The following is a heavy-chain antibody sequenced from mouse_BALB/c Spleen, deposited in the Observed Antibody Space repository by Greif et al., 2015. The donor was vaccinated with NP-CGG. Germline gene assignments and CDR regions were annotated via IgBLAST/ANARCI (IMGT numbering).Heavy chain of an antibody. CDR3: ARSQELWDYAMDY. J-gene: IGHJ4*01. CDR1: GYAFSSYW. D-gene: IGHD1-1*02. Sequence: QVQLQQSGAELVRPGSSVKISCKVSGYAFSSYWMNWVKQRPGQGLEWIGQIYPGDGDTNYNGKFKGKATLTADKSSSTAYMQLSSLTSEDSAVYFCARSQELWDYAMDYWGQGTSVTVSS. CDR2: IYPGDGDT. V-gene: IGHV1-80*01.